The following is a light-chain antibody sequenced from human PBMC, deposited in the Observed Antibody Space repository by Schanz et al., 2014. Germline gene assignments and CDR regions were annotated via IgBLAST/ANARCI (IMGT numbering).Light chain of an antibody. Sequence: QSALTQPASVSGSPGQSITISCTGTSSDVGSYNLVSWYQHHPGKAPKLMIYEGSKRPSGVSNRFSGSKSGNTASLTISGLQAEDEADYHCSSYAGGYTVFGGGTKLTVL. V-gene: IGLV2-14*02. J-gene: IGLJ3*02. CDR3: SSYAGGYTV. CDR1: SSDVGSYNL. CDR2: EGS.